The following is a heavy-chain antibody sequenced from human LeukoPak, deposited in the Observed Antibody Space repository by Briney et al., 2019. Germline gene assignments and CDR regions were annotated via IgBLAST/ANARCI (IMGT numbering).Heavy chain of an antibody. V-gene: IGHV4-4*07. CDR2: IYTSGST. J-gene: IGHJ4*02. D-gene: IGHD3-22*01. Sequence: SETLSLTCTVSGYSISSGYYWSWIRQPAGKGLEWIGRIYTSGSTNYNPSLKSRVTMSVDTSKNQFSLKLSSVTAADTAVYYYARGDDYYDSTLDYWGQGTLVTVSS. CDR3: ARGDDYYDSTLDY. CDR1: GYSISSGYY.